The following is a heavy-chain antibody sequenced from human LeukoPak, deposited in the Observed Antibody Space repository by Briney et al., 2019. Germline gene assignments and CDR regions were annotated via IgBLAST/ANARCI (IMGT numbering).Heavy chain of an antibody. J-gene: IGHJ4*02. CDR3: AKVDYFGSESLKYFFDY. V-gene: IGHV3-23*01. D-gene: IGHD3-10*01. Sequence: GGSLRLSCAASGFTFSSYALSWVRQAPGKGLEWVSLISISGANTYYADSVKGRFTISRDNSKSTLYLQMNSLRAGDTAVYYCAKVDYFGSESLKYFFDYWGQGTLVTVSS. CDR2: ISISGANT. CDR1: GFTFSSYA.